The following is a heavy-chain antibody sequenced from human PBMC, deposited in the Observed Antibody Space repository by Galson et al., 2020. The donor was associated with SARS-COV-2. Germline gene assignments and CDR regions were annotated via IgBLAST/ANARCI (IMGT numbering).Heavy chain of an antibody. J-gene: IGHJ4*02. Sequence: GESLKISCAASGFTLSSYNMNWVRQAPGKGLEWVSYISSSSTIYYADSVKGRFTISRDNAKNSLYLQMNSLRDEDTAVYYCATPSGLGSCSGGSCVSYWGQGTLVTVSS. CDR2: ISSSSTI. D-gene: IGHD2-15*01. V-gene: IGHV3-48*02. CDR3: ATPSGLGSCSGGSCVSY. CDR1: GFTLSSYN.